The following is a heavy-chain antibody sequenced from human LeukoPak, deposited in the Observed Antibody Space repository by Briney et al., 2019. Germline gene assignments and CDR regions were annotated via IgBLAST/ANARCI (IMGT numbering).Heavy chain of an antibody. CDR2: ISSSGSSM. CDR3: ARESRDTAMAEDYFDY. D-gene: IGHD5-18*01. V-gene: IGHV3-11*04. Sequence: GGSLRLSCAASGFTFSDCYMSWIRQAPGKGLEWLSYISSSGSSMYYADSVKGRFTISRDNAKNSLYLQMNSLRAEDTAVYYCARESRDTAMAEDYFDYWGQGTLVTVSS. J-gene: IGHJ4*02. CDR1: GFTFSDCY.